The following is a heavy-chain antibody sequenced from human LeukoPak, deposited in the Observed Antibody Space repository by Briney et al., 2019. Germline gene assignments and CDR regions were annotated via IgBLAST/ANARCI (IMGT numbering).Heavy chain of an antibody. Sequence: QPGGTLRLSCAASGFTFSSYGMSWVRQAPGKGLEWVSAISGSGGSTYYADSVKGRFTISRDNAKNSLYLQMNSLRAEDTAVYYCARAYGGFDYWGQGTLVTVSS. CDR1: GFTFSSYG. CDR3: ARAYGGFDY. CDR2: ISGSGGST. V-gene: IGHV3-23*01. D-gene: IGHD4-17*01. J-gene: IGHJ4*02.